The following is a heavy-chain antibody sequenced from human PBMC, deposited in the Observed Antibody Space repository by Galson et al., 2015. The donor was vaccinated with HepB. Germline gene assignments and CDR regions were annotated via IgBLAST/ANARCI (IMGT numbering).Heavy chain of an antibody. J-gene: IGHJ4*02. CDR3: ARLPPGIAAAGIPYYFDY. CDR1: GYSFTSYW. D-gene: IGHD6-13*01. CDR2: IYPGDSDT. V-gene: IGHV5-51*01. Sequence: KGSGYSFTSYWIGWVGQMPGKGLEWMGIIYPGDSDTRYSPSFQGQVTISADKSISTAYLQWSSLKASDTAMYYCARLPPGIAAAGIPYYFDYWGQGTLVTVSS.